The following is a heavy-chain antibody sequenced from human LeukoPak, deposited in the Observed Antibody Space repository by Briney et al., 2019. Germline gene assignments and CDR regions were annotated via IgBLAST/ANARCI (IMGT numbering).Heavy chain of an antibody. CDR1: GFTFSSYS. J-gene: IGHJ4*02. Sequence: GGSLRLSCAASGFTFSSYSMNWVRQAPGKGLEWVSYISGSSSTIYYADSVRGRFTISRDNAKNSLYLQMNSLRDEDTAVYYCARNPVSYGGHYYFDYWGQGTLVTVSS. CDR2: ISGSSSTI. D-gene: IGHD4-23*01. CDR3: ARNPVSYGGHYYFDY. V-gene: IGHV3-48*02.